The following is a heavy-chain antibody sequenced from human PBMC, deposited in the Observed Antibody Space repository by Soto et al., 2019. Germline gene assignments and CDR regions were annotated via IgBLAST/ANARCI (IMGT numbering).Heavy chain of an antibody. CDR2: ISYDGSNK. CDR3: AKDRVDTAMDY. D-gene: IGHD5-18*01. V-gene: IGHV3-30*18. Sequence: QVQLVESGGGVVQPGRSLRLSCAASGFTFSSYGMHWVRQAPGKGLEWVAVISYDGSNKYYADSVKGRFIISRDNSKNTLYLQMNSLRAEDTAVYYCAKDRVDTAMDYWGQGTLVTVSS. J-gene: IGHJ4*02. CDR1: GFTFSSYG.